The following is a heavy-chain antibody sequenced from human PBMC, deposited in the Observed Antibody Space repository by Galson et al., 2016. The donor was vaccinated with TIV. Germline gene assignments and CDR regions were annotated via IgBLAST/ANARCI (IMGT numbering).Heavy chain of an antibody. CDR2: INWNSDTI. CDR1: GFIFEDYA. Sequence: SLRLSCAGAGFIFEDYAMNWVRQVPGKGLEWVSYINWNSDTIRYAESVKGRFTISRDNAKNSLYLQMDSLRPEDTAFYFCARDRGLPGYYFDYWGQGTLVTVSS. CDR3: ARDRGLPGYYFDY. V-gene: IGHV3-9*01. D-gene: IGHD2-2*03. J-gene: IGHJ4*02.